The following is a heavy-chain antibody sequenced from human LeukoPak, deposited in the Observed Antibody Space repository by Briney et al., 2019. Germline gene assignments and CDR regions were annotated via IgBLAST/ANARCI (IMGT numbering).Heavy chain of an antibody. CDR1: VYTFTSYY. J-gene: IGHJ4*02. CDR2: INPSGGST. D-gene: IGHD2-15*01. Sequence: ASVNVSCKASVYTFTSYYMHWVRQAPGQGLEWMGIINPSGGSTSYAQKFQGRVTMTSDTSTSTVYMELSSLRSEDTAVYYCARDSRGRSNFDFWGQGTLVTVSS. V-gene: IGHV1-46*01. CDR3: ARDSRGRSNFDF.